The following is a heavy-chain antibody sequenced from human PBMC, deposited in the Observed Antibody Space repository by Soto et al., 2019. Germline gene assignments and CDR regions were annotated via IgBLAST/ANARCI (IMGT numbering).Heavy chain of an antibody. Sequence: GASVKVSCKASGYTFTSYGISWVRQAPGQGLEWMGWISAYNGNTNYAQKLQGRVTMTTDTSTSTAYMELRSLRSDDTAVYYCARDRSSSWYGRYYYYYYGMDVWGQGTTVTVS. CDR1: GYTFTSYG. D-gene: IGHD6-13*01. CDR3: ARDRSSSWYGRYYYYYYGMDV. CDR2: ISAYNGNT. J-gene: IGHJ6*02. V-gene: IGHV1-18*01.